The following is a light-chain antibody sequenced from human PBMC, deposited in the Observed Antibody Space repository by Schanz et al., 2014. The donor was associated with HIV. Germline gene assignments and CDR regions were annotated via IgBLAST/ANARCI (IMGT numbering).Light chain of an antibody. V-gene: IGLV1-40*01. Sequence: QSVLTQPPSVSGAPGQRVSISCTGSSSNIGAGYDVHWYQQLPGTAPKLLIYGNSNRPSGVPDRFSGSKSGNTASLTVSGLQAEDEADYYCAAWDDSLNAWVFGGGTKLTVL. CDR3: AAWDDSLNAWV. CDR2: GNS. CDR1: SSNIGAGYD. J-gene: IGLJ3*02.